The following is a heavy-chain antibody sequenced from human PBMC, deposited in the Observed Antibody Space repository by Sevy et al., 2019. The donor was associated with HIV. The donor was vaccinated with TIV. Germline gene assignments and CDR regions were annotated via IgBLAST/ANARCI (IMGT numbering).Heavy chain of an antibody. CDR3: ANSRGRYDGSSWLYYYYLMDV. CDR2: ISNDGSDK. D-gene: IGHD6-13*01. V-gene: IGHV3-30*18. Sequence: GGSLRLSCAASGFTFSRHGMHWARQAPGKGLEWVAIISNDGSDKHYADSVKGRFTISRDNSKDTLYLQMNSLRLEDTAGYYCANSRGRYDGSSWLYYYYLMDVWGQGATVTVSS. J-gene: IGHJ6*02. CDR1: GFTFSRHG.